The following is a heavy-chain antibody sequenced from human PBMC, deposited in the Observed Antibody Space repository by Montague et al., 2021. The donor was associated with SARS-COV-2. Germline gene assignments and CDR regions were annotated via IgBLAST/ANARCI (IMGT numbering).Heavy chain of an antibody. CDR2: IYYSGST. Sequence: TLSLTCTVSGGSISSGDYYWSWIRQHPGKGLEWIGYIYYSGSTYYNPSLKSRVTISVDTSKNQFSLKLSSVTAADTAVYYCARAGITIFGVVTNFDYWGQGTLVTVSS. CDR3: ARAGITIFGVVTNFDY. V-gene: IGHV4-31*03. D-gene: IGHD3-3*01. J-gene: IGHJ4*02. CDR1: GGSISSGDYY.